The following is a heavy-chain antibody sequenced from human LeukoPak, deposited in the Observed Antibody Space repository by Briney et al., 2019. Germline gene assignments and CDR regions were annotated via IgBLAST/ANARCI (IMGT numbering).Heavy chain of an antibody. V-gene: IGHV4-34*01. J-gene: IGHJ5*02. CDR1: GGSFSGYY. Sequence: PSETLSLTCAVYGGSFSGYYWSWIRQPPGKGLEWIGSIYYSGSTYYNPSLKSRVTISVDTSKNQFSLKLSSVTAADTAVYYCARILLWFVDPWGQGTLVTVSS. CDR2: IYYSGST. D-gene: IGHD3-10*01. CDR3: ARILLWFVDP.